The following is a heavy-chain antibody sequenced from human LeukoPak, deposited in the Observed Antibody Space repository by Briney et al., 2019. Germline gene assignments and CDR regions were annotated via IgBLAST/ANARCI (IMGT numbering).Heavy chain of an antibody. J-gene: IGHJ4*01. D-gene: IGHD5-24*01. CDR3: ARVTGGYNLVDY. V-gene: IGHV3-74*01. Sequence: GGSLRLSCAASGFTFSSYWMHWVRQAPGKGLVWVSCISDVGSHTFYADSVKGRFAMSRDNAKNTLYLQMNSLRAEDTAVYYCARVTGGYNLVDYWGQEPWSPSPQ. CDR2: ISDVGSHT. CDR1: GFTFSSYW.